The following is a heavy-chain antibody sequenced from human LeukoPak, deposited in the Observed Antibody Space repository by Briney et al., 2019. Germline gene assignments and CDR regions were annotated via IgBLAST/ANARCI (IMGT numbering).Heavy chain of an antibody. CDR1: GGSFSGYY. CDR2: INHSGST. Sequence: SETLSLTCAVYGGSFSGYYWSWIRRPPGKGLEWIGKINHSGSTNYNPSLKSRITISVDTSKNQFSLKLSSVTAADTAVYYCARVKGYYGSGSYYSSYYYSYMDVWGKGTTVTVSS. D-gene: IGHD3-10*01. J-gene: IGHJ6*03. CDR3: ARVKGYYGSGSYYSSYYYSYMDV. V-gene: IGHV4-34*01.